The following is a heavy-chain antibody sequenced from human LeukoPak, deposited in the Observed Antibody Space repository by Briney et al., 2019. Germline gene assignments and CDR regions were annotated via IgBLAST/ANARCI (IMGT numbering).Heavy chain of an antibody. D-gene: IGHD2-21*01. CDR2: ISYDGSNE. Sequence: GGSLRLSCAASGFTFSTYGMHWVRQAPGKGLEWVAVISYDGSNEYYADSVKGRFTISRDNSKNTPYLQMSSLRAEDTAVYYCAEEFNRGLPDYWGQGTLVTVPS. V-gene: IGHV3-30*18. CDR3: AEEFNRGLPDY. J-gene: IGHJ4*02. CDR1: GFTFSTYG.